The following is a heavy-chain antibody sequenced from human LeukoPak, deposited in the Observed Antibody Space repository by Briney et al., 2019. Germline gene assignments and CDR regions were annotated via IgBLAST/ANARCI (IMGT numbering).Heavy chain of an antibody. V-gene: IGHV4-59*01. D-gene: IGHD5-24*01. J-gene: IGHJ4*02. CDR1: GGSISSYY. CDR2: IYYSGST. Sequence: PSETLSLTCTVSGGSISSYYWSWIRQPPGKGLEWIGYIYYSGSTNYNPSLKSRVTISVDTSKNQFSLKLSSVTAADTAVYYCARGRHGYNPSDYWGQGTLVTVSS. CDR3: ARGRHGYNPSDY.